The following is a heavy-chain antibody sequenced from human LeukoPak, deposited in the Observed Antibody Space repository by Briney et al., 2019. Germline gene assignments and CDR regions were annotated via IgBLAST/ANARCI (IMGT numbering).Heavy chain of an antibody. J-gene: IGHJ4*02. D-gene: IGHD7-27*01. CDR1: GGSINSYY. Sequence: SETLSLTCTVSGGSINSYYWNWIRQSPGKGLEWLGSIHYRGTTNYNPSLKSRVTLSLDSSKSQFALKVTSVTAADTAVYYCARAINWGSGVLDYWGQGALVTVSS. CDR3: ARAINWGSGVLDY. CDR2: IHYRGTT. V-gene: IGHV4-59*12.